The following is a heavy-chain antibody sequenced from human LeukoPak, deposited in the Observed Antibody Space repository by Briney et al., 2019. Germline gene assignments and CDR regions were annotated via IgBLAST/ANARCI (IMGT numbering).Heavy chain of an antibody. J-gene: IGHJ4*02. D-gene: IGHD3-9*01. Sequence: PGGSLRLSCVVSGFTFSSYEMNWVRQAPGKGLEWISNIRTTAEGAKYAYYADSVKGRVTISRDDGKNTLYLHMNSLRDDDTAVYYCATDQRYAFDYWGQGILVTVSS. CDR2: IRTTAEGAKYA. CDR1: GFTFSSYE. V-gene: IGHV3-48*03. CDR3: ATDQRYAFDY.